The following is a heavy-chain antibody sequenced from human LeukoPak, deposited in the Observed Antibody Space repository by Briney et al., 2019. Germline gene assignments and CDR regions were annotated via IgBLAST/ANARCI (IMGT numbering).Heavy chain of an antibody. D-gene: IGHD2-15*01. J-gene: IGHJ3*02. CDR1: GFTFSGSA. V-gene: IGHV3-73*01. CDR2: IRSKANSYAT. Sequence: PGGSLRLSCAASGFTFSGSAMHWVRQASGKGLEWVGRIRSKANSYATAYAASVKGRFTISRDDSKNTAYLQMNSLRAEDTAVYYCARDVVTQATGPKLGAFDIWGQGTMVTVSS. CDR3: ARDVVTQATGPKLGAFDI.